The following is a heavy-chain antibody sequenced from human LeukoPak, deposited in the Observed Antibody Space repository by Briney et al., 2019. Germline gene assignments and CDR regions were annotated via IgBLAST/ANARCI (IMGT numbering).Heavy chain of an antibody. D-gene: IGHD3-22*01. CDR2: IYPGDSDT. CDR1: GYSFTSYW. CDR3: ASTPREYDSSGYYQDHAFDI. V-gene: IGHV5-51*01. Sequence: GESLKISCKGSGYSFTSYWIGWVRQMPGKGLEWMGIIYPGDSDTRYSPSFQGQVTISADKSISTAYLQWSSLKASDTAMYYYASTPREYDSSGYYQDHAFDIWGQGTMVTVSS. J-gene: IGHJ3*02.